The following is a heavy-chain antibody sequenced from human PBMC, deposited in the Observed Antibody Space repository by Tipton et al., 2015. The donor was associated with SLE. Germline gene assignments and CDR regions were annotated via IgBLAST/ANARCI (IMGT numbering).Heavy chain of an antibody. CDR3: AKGRYSFDF. V-gene: IGHV3-23*03. J-gene: IGHJ4*02. Sequence: SLRLSCAASGFTFSSYEMNWVRQPPGKGLEWVSVIFSGGATHYADSVRGRFTISRDNSKNTLYLQMNSLRLEDTAIYYCAKGRYSFDFWGQGTLVTVSS. CDR2: IFSGGAT. CDR1: GFTFSSYE.